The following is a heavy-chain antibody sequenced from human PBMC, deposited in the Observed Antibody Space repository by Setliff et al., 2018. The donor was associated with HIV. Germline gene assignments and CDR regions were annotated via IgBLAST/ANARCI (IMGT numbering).Heavy chain of an antibody. V-gene: IGHV4-39*01. CDR1: GVSISSSSYF. D-gene: IGHD3-9*01. Sequence: SETLSLTCAVSGVSISSSSYFWGWIRRPPGTGLDWIGSIYFSGSTYYNPSLESRVTISMDTSKNQFSLKLTSVTAADTAVYYCARHPRHYNILTGYRYYYMDVWGKGTTVTSP. CDR3: ARHPRHYNILTGYRYYYMDV. CDR2: IYFSGST. J-gene: IGHJ6*03.